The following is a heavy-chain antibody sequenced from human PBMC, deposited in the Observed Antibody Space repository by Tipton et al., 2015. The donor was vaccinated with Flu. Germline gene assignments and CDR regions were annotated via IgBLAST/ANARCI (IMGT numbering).Heavy chain of an antibody. J-gene: IGHJ4*02. CDR1: GFTFSSYW. CDR2: IKQDGSEK. V-gene: IGHV3-7*01. CDR3: ARDLTPYYYDSSGAIDY. D-gene: IGHD3-22*01. Sequence: SLRLSCAASGFTFSSYWMSWVRQAPGKGLEWVANIKQDGSEKYYVDSVKGRFTISRDNAKNSLYLQMNSLRAEDTAVYYCARDLTPYYYDSSGAIDYWGQGTLVTVSS.